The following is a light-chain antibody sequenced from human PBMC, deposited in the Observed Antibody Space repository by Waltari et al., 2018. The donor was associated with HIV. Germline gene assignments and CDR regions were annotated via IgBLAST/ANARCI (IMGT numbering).Light chain of an antibody. CDR1: SSNIGSNH. CDR2: RNN. CDR3: AAWDDSLSGPV. J-gene: IGLJ2*01. V-gene: IGLV1-47*01. Sequence: QSVLTQPPSASGTPGQRFIISCSGSSSNIGSNHVYSYQQLPGTAPKLPIYRNNQRPSGVPDRFSGSKSDTSSSLAISGLRSEDEADYYCAAWDDSLSGPVFGGGTKLTVL.